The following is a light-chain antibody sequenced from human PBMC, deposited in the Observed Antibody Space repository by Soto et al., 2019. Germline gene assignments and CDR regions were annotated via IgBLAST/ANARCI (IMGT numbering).Light chain of an antibody. CDR1: NSNIGSNH. CDR3: AAWDDSLNGHVV. Sequence: QSVLTQPPSASVTPGQRVAISCSGSNSNIGSNHVNWYQQLPGTAPKLLIYGNNQRPSGVPDRFSGSRSGTSASLAISGLQSEDEADYYCAAWDDSLNGHVVFGGGTKVTVL. J-gene: IGLJ2*01. CDR2: GNN. V-gene: IGLV1-44*01.